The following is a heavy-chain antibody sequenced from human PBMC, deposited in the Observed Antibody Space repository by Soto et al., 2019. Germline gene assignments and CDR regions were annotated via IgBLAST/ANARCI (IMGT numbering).Heavy chain of an antibody. Sequence: SETLSLPCAVYGVSVNGYYWNWIRQPPGKGLEWIGDINHTGGTHYNPSLKSRVTMSVDTSKNQFSLRLSSVTAADTAIYYCATRITVFGLLIPPFDPWGQGTQVTVSS. D-gene: IGHD3-3*01. CDR1: GVSVNGYY. CDR3: ATRITVFGLLIPPFDP. J-gene: IGHJ5*02. CDR2: INHTGGT. V-gene: IGHV4-34*01.